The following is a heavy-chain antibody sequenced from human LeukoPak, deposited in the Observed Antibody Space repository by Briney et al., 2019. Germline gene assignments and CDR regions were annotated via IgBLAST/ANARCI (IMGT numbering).Heavy chain of an antibody. D-gene: IGHD2-15*01. Sequence: GASVKVSCKASGYTFTDYYMHWVRQAPGQGLEWMGWVNSNSGDTDYAQKFQGRVTMTRDTSISTAYMDLSRLRSDDTAVYYCARANRAVAGDYYYWYMDVWGKGTTVTVSS. J-gene: IGHJ6*03. CDR2: VNSNSGDT. V-gene: IGHV1-2*02. CDR1: GYTFTDYY. CDR3: ARANRAVAGDYYYWYMDV.